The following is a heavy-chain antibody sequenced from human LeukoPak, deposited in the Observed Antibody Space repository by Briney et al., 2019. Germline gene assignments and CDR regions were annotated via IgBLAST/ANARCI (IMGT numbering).Heavy chain of an antibody. CDR2: IGGSDT. D-gene: IGHD6-13*01. J-gene: IGHJ4*02. CDR1: GFTFSSYV. V-gene: IGHV3-23*01. Sequence: LTGGSLRLSCAASGFTFSSYVMTWVRQAPGKGLQWVSSIGGSDTYCADSVKGRFTISRDNSKNTLYLQMNTLRAEDTAVYYCARKFSSSWGFFDCWGQGTLVAVSS. CDR3: ARKFSSSWGFFDC.